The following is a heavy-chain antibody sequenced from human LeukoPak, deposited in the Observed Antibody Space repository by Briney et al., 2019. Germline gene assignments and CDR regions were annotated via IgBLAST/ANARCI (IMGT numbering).Heavy chain of an antibody. Sequence: GGSLRLSCAASGFIFSNYAMTWVRQTPGKGLEWVSYGGSGGSTYYADSVKGRFTVSRDNSKSTLYLQMNSLTAEDTAVYYCAKMRGQYYHSYYMDAWGKGTTVTVSS. CDR2: GGSGGST. CDR1: GFIFSNYA. J-gene: IGHJ6*03. V-gene: IGHV3-23*01. CDR3: AKMRGQYYHSYYMDA.